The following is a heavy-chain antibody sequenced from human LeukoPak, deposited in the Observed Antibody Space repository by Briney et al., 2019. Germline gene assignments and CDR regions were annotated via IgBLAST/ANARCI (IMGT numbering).Heavy chain of an antibody. D-gene: IGHD6-19*01. CDR3: TTVRAVAGIPLDY. CDR2: IKSKTDGGTT. Sequence: TGGSLRLSCAASGFTFSNAWMSWVRQAPGKGLEWVGRIKSKTDGGTTDYAAPVKGRFTISRDDSKNTLYLQMNSLKTEDTAVYYCTTVRAVAGIPLDYWGQGTLVTVSS. V-gene: IGHV3-15*01. CDR1: GFTFSNAW. J-gene: IGHJ4*02.